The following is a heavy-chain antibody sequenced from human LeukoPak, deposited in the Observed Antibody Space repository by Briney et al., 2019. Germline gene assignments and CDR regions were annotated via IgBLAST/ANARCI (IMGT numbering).Heavy chain of an antibody. CDR1: GGSISSSCYY. D-gene: IGHD6-19*01. CDR3: ARRGRQWLVYYFDY. CDR2: IYYSGST. Sequence: SETLSLTCTVSGGSISSSCYYWGWIRQPPGKGLEWIGSIYYSGSTYYNPSLKSRVTISVDTSKNQFSLKLSSVTAADTAVYYCARRGRQWLVYYFDYWGQGTLVTVSS. J-gene: IGHJ4*02. V-gene: IGHV4-39*01.